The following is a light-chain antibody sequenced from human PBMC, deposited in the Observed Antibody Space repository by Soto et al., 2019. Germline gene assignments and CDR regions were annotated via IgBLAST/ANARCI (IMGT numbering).Light chain of an antibody. CDR3: QQYGSSPHT. Sequence: EIVLTQSPGTLSLSPGERATLSCRASQSVDTNYLAWYLQKPGQAPRLLIYGASNRATGIPDRFSGSGSGTDFTRTISRLEPEDFAVYYCQQYGSSPHTFGQGTKLEIK. J-gene: IGKJ2*01. CDR2: GAS. V-gene: IGKV3-20*01. CDR1: QSVDTNY.